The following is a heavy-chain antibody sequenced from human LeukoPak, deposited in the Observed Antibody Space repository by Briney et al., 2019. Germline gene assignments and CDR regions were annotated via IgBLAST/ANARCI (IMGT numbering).Heavy chain of an antibody. V-gene: IGHV1-2*02. D-gene: IGHD2-2*01. CDR2: INPNSGGT. CDR1: GYTFTGYY. J-gene: IGHJ5*02. CDR3: AREVVPAAIFMWWFDP. Sequence: ASVKVSCKASGYTFTGYYMHWVRQAPGQGLEWMGWINPNSGGTNYAQKFQGRVTMTRDTSISTAYMELSRLRSDDTAVYYCAREVVPAAIFMWWFDPWGQGTLVTVSS.